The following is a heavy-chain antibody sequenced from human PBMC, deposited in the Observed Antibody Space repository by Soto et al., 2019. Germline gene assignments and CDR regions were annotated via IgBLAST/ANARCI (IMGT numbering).Heavy chain of an antibody. V-gene: IGHV1-2*02. Sequence: QVQLVQSGAEVKKPGASVKVSCKASGYTFTGYYMHWVRQAPGQGLEWMGWINPNSGGTNYAQKFQGRVTMTRDTSISTAYMELSRLRSDDTAVYYCARESPPYYYGSGRFDPCGQGTLVTVSS. J-gene: IGHJ5*02. CDR1: GYTFTGYY. CDR3: ARESPPYYYGSGRFDP. CDR2: INPNSGGT. D-gene: IGHD3-10*01.